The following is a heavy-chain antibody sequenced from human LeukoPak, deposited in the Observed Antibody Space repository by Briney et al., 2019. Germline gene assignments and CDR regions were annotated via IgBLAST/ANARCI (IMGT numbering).Heavy chain of an antibody. Sequence: SETLSLTCTVSGGSVSSYYWSWIRQPAGKGLEWIGRIYTSGSNNYNPSLKSRVTMSVDTSKNQFSLKLSSVTAADTAMYYCAREVADYGGYYYYHYMDVWGRGTTVTISS. CDR3: AREVADYGGYYYYHYMDV. J-gene: IGHJ6*03. CDR1: GGSVSSYY. D-gene: IGHD4-23*01. CDR2: IYTSGSN. V-gene: IGHV4-4*07.